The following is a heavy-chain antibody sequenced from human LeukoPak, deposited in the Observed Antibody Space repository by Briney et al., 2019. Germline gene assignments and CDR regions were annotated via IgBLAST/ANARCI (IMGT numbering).Heavy chain of an antibody. J-gene: IGHJ3*02. CDR3: ARAGGYSYVGI. V-gene: IGHV1-3*01. Sequence: KFQGRVTITRDTSASTAYMELSSLRSEDTAVYYCARAGGYSYVGIWGQGTMVTVSS. D-gene: IGHD5-18*01.